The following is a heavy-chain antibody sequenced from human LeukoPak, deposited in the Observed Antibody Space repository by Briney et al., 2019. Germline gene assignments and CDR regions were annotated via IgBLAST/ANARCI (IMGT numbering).Heavy chain of an antibody. CDR1: GGSFSGYY. D-gene: IGHD3-3*01. Sequence: SETLSLTCAVYGGSFSGYYWSWIRQPPGKGLEWIGEINHSGSTNYNPSLKSRVTISVDTSKNQFSLKLGSVTAADTAVYYCARAYYDFWSGYSRYYFDYWGQGTLVTVSS. J-gene: IGHJ4*02. CDR2: INHSGST. V-gene: IGHV4-34*01. CDR3: ARAYYDFWSGYSRYYFDY.